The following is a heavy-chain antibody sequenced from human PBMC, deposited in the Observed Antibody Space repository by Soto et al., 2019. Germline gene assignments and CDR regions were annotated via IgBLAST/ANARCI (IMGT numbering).Heavy chain of an antibody. CDR1: GGSISSGAYS. V-gene: IGHV4-30-2*06. CDR3: ARVATSDHFDY. J-gene: IGHJ4*02. Sequence: QLRLQESGSGLVKPAQTLSLICGVSGGSISSGAYSWSWIRQSPGRGLEWIAYIYPSGTTFYNPYLKSRVTLSVDKSKIQFSLELTSVTAADTAIYYCARVATSDHFDYWGQGILVTVSS. CDR2: IYPSGTT. D-gene: IGHD1-26*01.